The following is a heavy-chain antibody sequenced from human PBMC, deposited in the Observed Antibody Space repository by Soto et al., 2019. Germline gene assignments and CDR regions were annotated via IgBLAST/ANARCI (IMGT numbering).Heavy chain of an antibody. J-gene: IGHJ4*02. CDR1: GDSVSSSNYY. Sequence: QLQLQESGPGLVKPSETLSLTCTDSGDSVSSSNYYWGWIRQPPGKGLEWIGSVYYSGSTYYNPSLKSRVTMSVDTSKNQFSLKLSSVTAADAAVYYCARHPTFSGWEYYFDYWGQGTPVTVSS. CDR2: VYYSGST. CDR3: ARHPTFSGWEYYFDY. D-gene: IGHD6-19*01. V-gene: IGHV4-39*01.